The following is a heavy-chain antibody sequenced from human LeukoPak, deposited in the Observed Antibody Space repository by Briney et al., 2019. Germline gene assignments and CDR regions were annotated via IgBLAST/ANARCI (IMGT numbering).Heavy chain of an antibody. CDR2: IDHTGDRT. J-gene: IGHJ5*02. D-gene: IGHD6-13*01. CDR1: GFTFSSYT. V-gene: IGHV3-23*01. CDR3: AKAGSISGYDH. Sequence: PGGSLRLSCAASGFTFSSYTMAWVRQAPGKGLEWISDIDHTGDRTYYRDSVKGQFTISRDNSKNTLYLQMNSLRVEDTATYYCAKAGSISGYDHWGQGTLVTVS.